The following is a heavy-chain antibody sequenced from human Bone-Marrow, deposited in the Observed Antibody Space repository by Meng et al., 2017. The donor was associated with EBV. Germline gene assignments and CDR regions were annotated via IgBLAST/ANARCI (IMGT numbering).Heavy chain of an antibody. D-gene: IGHD3-10*01. Sequence: QGKLLQSGAEVKKPGSSLKVSCKTAGGTFNSDASSWVRQAPGQGLEWMGGLIPMLGAPNLAQKFQDRVTIIADKSTSTYYMELSSLRSDDTAVYYCASESGRGYTPDYWGRGTLVTVSS. CDR2: LIPMLGAP. CDR3: ASESGRGYTPDY. V-gene: IGHV1-69*06. CDR1: GGTFNSDA. J-gene: IGHJ4*02.